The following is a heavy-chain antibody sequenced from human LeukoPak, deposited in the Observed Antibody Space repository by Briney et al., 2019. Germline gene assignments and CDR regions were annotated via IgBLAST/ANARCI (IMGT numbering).Heavy chain of an antibody. CDR3: TTDITIFGVVTNDY. D-gene: IGHD3-3*01. Sequence: GGSLRLSCAASGFTFSNAWMSWVRQAPGKGLEWVGRIKSKTDGGTTDYAAPAKGRFTISRDDSKNTLYLQMNSLKTEDTAVYYCTTDITIFGVVTNDYWGQGTLVTVSS. CDR2: IKSKTDGGTT. J-gene: IGHJ4*02. V-gene: IGHV3-15*01. CDR1: GFTFSNAW.